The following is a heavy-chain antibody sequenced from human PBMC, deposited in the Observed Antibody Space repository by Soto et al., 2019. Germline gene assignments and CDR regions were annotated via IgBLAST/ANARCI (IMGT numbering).Heavy chain of an antibody. CDR2: IHYRGST. CDR3: ARVRDSFGLDV. D-gene: IGHD2-15*01. CDR1: GGSITGAYY. Sequence: SETLSLTCNVSGGSITGAYYWNWIRQHPGKDLEWIGSIHYRGSTYYNPSLKSRITISLDRSNNQFSLKLSSVTAADTAVYYCARVRDSFGLDVWGQGTTVTVSS. J-gene: IGHJ6*02. V-gene: IGHV4-31*03.